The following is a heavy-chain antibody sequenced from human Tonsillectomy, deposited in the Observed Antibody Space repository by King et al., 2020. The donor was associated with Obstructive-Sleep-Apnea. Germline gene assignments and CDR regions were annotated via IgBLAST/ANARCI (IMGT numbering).Heavy chain of an antibody. CDR2: ISSNGGST. D-gene: IGHD6-19*01. CDR3: VTFSSAVAGREYFYH. CDR1: GFTFSSYA. V-gene: IGHV3-64D*09. J-gene: IGHJ1*01. Sequence: EEQLVQSGGGLVQPGGSLRLSCSASGFTFSSYAMHWVRQAPGKGLEYFSAISSNGGSTYYADSVKGRFTISRDNSKNTLNLQMSSLKAEDTAVYYCVTFSSAVAGREYFYHWGQGTLVTVSS.